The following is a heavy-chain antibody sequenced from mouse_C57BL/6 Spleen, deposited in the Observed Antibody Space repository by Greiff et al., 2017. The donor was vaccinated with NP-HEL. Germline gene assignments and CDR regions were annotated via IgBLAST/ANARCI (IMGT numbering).Heavy chain of an antibody. D-gene: IGHD1-1*01. CDR2: IYPRDGST. V-gene: IGHV1-85*01. CDR1: GYTFTSYD. Sequence: VQLQESGPELVKPGASVKLSCKASGYTFTSYDINWVKQRPGQGLEWIGWIYPRDGSTTYNEKFKGKATMTVDTSSSTAYMELHSLTSEDSAVYFCARQGGSSSPYYYAIDYWGQGTSVTVSS. CDR3: ARQGGSSSPYYYAIDY. J-gene: IGHJ4*01.